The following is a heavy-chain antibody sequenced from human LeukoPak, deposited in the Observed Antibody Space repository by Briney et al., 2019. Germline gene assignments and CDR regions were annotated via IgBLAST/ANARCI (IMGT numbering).Heavy chain of an antibody. Sequence: GGSLRLSCAASGFTFSSYGMHWVRQAPGKGLEWVAVIWYDGSNKYYADSVKGRFTISRDNSKNTLYLQMNSLRAEDTAVYYCARAAIPPGIAASNFDYWGQGTLVTVSS. D-gene: IGHD6-13*01. V-gene: IGHV3-33*01. CDR3: ARAAIPPGIAASNFDY. J-gene: IGHJ4*02. CDR2: IWYDGSNK. CDR1: GFTFSSYG.